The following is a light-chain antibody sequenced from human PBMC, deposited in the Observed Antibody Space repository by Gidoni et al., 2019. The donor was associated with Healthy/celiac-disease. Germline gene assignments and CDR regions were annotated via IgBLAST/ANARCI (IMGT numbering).Light chain of an antibody. CDR2: GNS. Sequence: QRVTISCTGSSSNIGAGYDVHWYQQLPGTAPKLLIYGNSNRPSGVPDRFSGSKSGTSASLAITGLQAEDEADYYCQSYDSSLSGLYVFGTGTKVTV. J-gene: IGLJ1*01. V-gene: IGLV1-40*01. CDR1: SSNIGAGYD. CDR3: QSYDSSLSGLYV.